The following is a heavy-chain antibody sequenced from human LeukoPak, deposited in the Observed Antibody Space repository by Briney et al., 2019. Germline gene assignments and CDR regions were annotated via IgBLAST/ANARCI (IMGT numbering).Heavy chain of an antibody. Sequence: SGGSLRLSCAASGFTVSSNYMSWVRQAPGKGLEWVSVIYSGGSTYYADSVKGRFTISRDNSKNTLYLQMNSLRAEDTAVYYCARGGFWSGYLSFDYWGQGTLVTVSS. J-gene: IGHJ4*02. CDR2: IYSGGST. CDR1: GFTVSSNY. V-gene: IGHV3-66*02. CDR3: ARGGFWSGYLSFDY. D-gene: IGHD3-3*01.